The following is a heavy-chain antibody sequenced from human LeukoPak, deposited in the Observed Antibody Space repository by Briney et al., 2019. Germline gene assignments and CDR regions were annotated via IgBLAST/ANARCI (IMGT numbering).Heavy chain of an antibody. CDR1: GFTFSSYP. CDR2: ISGSGFTT. V-gene: IGHV3-23*01. Sequence: GGSLRLSCAASGFTFSSYPMSWVRQAPGKGLEWVSGISGSGFTTYYADSVKGRFTISRGNSKNTLYVQMNSLRAEDTAVYYCAKSSNHYRPFDDWGQGTLVTVSS. D-gene: IGHD3-16*02. CDR3: AKSSNHYRPFDD. J-gene: IGHJ4*02.